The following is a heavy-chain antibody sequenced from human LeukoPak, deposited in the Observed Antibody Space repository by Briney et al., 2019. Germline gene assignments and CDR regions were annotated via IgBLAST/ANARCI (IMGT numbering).Heavy chain of an antibody. D-gene: IGHD6-13*01. V-gene: IGHV4-34*01. CDR3: ARSAAADDY. Sequence: SETLSLTCAVYGGSFSGYYWSWIRQPPGKGLEWIGEISHSGSTNYNPSLKSRVTISVDTSKNQFSLKLSSVTAADTAVYYCARSAAADDYWGQGTLVTVSS. J-gene: IGHJ4*02. CDR2: ISHSGST. CDR1: GGSFSGYY.